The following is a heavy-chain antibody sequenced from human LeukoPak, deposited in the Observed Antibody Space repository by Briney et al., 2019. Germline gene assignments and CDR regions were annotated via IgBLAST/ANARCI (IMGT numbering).Heavy chain of an antibody. V-gene: IGHV1-8*01. CDR1: GYTFTSYD. CDR2: MNPSSGKT. J-gene: IGHJ3*02. CDR3: ERVPRGASEYSSGWLDAFDI. D-gene: IGHD6-19*01. Sequence: ASVKVSCKASGYTFTSYDINWVRQATGQGLEWMGWMNPSSGKTGYAQKFQGRVTMTRSNSISTAYMELSSLRSEDTAVSYCERVPRGASEYSSGWLDAFDIWGQGTVVTVSS.